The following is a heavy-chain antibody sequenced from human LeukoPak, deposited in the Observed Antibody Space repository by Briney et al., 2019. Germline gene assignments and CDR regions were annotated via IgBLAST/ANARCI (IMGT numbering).Heavy chain of an antibody. J-gene: IGHJ5*02. D-gene: IGHD4-17*01. CDR1: GGSISSSNW. Sequence: PSETLSLTCAVSGGSISSSNWWSWVRQPPGKGLEWIGEIFHSGSTNYNPSLKSRVTISVDKSKNKFSLKLSSVTAADTAVYYCARAVDYGDYGWFDPWGQGTLVTVSS. CDR3: ARAVDYGDYGWFDP. CDR2: IFHSGST. V-gene: IGHV4-4*02.